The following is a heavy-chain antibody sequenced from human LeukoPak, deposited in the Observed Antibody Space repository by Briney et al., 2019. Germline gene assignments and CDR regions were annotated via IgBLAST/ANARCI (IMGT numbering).Heavy chain of an antibody. D-gene: IGHD2-8*02. J-gene: IGHJ4*02. CDR2: ISYDGSNK. V-gene: IGHV3-30-3*01. CDR1: GFTFSSYA. CDR3: ARDAGDYFDY. Sequence: GGSLRLSCAASGFTFSSYAMHWVRQAPGKGLEWVAVISYDGSNKYYADSVKGRFTISRDNSKNTLYLQMNSLRAEDTAVYYCARDAGDYFDYWGQGTLVTVSS.